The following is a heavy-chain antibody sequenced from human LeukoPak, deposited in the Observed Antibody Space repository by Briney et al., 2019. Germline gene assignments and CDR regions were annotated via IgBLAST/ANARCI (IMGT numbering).Heavy chain of an antibody. Sequence: PGGSLRLSCVTSGFTFSDYPMSWVRQGPGKGLEWISTISGDGAEIVYADSVKGRFAISRDDSKNTLYLQMNSLRAEDTAIYYCAKHRVADWGWDIDSWGQGTLVTVSS. D-gene: IGHD7-27*01. CDR2: ISGDGAEI. CDR3: AKHRVADWGWDIDS. V-gene: IGHV3-23*01. J-gene: IGHJ4*02. CDR1: GFTFSDYP.